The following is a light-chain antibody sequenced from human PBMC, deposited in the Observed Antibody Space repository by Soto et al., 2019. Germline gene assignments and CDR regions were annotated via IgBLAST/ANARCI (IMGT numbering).Light chain of an antibody. CDR1: SSNIGSNA. CDR2: NNN. CDR3: AAWDDSLNVDV. V-gene: IGLV1-44*01. Sequence: QSVLTQPPSASGTPGQRVTISCSGGSSNIGSNAVNWYQQLPGTAPKLLIYNNNQRPSGVPDRFSGSKSGTSASLAISGLQSEDEADYYCAAWDDSLNVDVFGTGTKFTVL. J-gene: IGLJ1*01.